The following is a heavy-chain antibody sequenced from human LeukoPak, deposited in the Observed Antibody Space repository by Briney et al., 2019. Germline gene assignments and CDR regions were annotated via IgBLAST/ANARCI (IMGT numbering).Heavy chain of an antibody. CDR2: INPNSGDT. CDR3: AGDYSRYFDF. Sequence: TSVKVSCKASGYTFTGYYIYWVRQAPGQGLEWMGWINPNSGDTDYTQKFQGRVTMTRDTSISTAYMELSRLRSDDTAAYYCAGDYSRYFDFWGQGTLVTVSS. J-gene: IGHJ4*02. CDR1: GYTFTGYY. V-gene: IGHV1-2*02. D-gene: IGHD4-11*01.